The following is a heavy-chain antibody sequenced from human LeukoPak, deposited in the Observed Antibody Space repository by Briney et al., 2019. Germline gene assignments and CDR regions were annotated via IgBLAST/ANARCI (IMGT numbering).Heavy chain of an antibody. V-gene: IGHV1-18*01. CDR1: GYTFTSYG. D-gene: IGHD1-26*01. Sequence: GASVKVSCKASGYTFTSYGISWVRQAPGQGLEWMGWTSAYNGNTNYAQKLQGRVTMTTDTSTSTAYMELRSLRSDDTAVYYCAREKWELLSTDDAFDIWGQGTMVTVSS. J-gene: IGHJ3*02. CDR2: TSAYNGNT. CDR3: AREKWELLSTDDAFDI.